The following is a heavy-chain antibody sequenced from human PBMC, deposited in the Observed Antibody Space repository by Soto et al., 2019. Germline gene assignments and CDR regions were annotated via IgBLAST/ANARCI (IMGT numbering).Heavy chain of an antibody. Sequence: QVQLQESGPGLVKPSQTLSLTCTVSGGSMNSGGYCWSWIRQHPGEGLEWIGCISYGGTTSYNPSLKSRVIISVDTSKNQFSLKLTSVTAADTAVSYCSRGILVWGQGTLITVSS. J-gene: IGHJ4*02. V-gene: IGHV4-31*03. CDR3: SRGILV. D-gene: IGHD2-15*01. CDR2: ISYGGTT. CDR1: GGSMNSGGYC.